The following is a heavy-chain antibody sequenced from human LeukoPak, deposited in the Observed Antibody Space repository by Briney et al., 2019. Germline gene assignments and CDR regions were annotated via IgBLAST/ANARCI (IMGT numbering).Heavy chain of an antibody. CDR1: GYTFTSYG. Sequence: SVKVSCKASGYTFTSYGISWVRQAPGQGLEWMGGIISIFGTANYAQKFQGRVTITTDEFTSTAYMELSSLRSEDTAVYYCARMAYYYDSSGQYFDYWGQGTLVTVSS. D-gene: IGHD3-22*01. J-gene: IGHJ4*02. CDR3: ARMAYYYDSSGQYFDY. V-gene: IGHV1-69*05. CDR2: IISIFGTA.